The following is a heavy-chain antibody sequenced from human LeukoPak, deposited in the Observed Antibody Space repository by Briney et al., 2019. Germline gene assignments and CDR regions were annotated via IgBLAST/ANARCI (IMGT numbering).Heavy chain of an antibody. CDR3: AREAFSGGYYDDY. V-gene: IGHV4-39*07. D-gene: IGHD3-22*01. CDR1: GGSISSSSYY. Sequence: SETLSLTCTVSGGSISSSSYYWGWIRQPPGKGLEWIGSIHYSGSTNYNPSLKSRVTISVDTSKNQFSLKLTSVSAADTAVYYCAREAFSGGYYDDYWGQGTLVTVSS. CDR2: IHYSGST. J-gene: IGHJ4*02.